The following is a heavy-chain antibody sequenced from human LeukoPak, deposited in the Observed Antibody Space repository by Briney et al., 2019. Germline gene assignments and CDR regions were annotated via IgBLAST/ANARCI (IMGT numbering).Heavy chain of an antibody. CDR2: TWYDGGNK. CDR1: GFTFTSFG. CDR3: ARDSPEGFDI. V-gene: IGHV3-33*01. Sequence: PGRSLRLSCVASGFTFTSFGMHWVRQAPGKGLEWVAATWYDGGNKYYSDSVKGRFTISRDNSRNTLYLQMNSLRAEDTAVYYCARDSPEGFDIWGQGTMVTVSS. J-gene: IGHJ3*02.